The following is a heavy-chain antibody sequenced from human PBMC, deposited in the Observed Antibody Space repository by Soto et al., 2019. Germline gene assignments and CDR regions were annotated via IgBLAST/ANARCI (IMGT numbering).Heavy chain of an antibody. CDR3: AGEAAAAGMDV. V-gene: IGHV4-59*01. CDR2: IYYSGST. D-gene: IGHD6-13*01. Sequence: SETLSLTCTASGGSISSYYWSWIRQPPGKGLEWIGYIYYSGSTNYNPSLKSRVTISVDTSKNRFSLKLSSVTAADTAVYYCAGEAAAAGMDVWGQGTTVTVSS. J-gene: IGHJ6*02. CDR1: GGSISSYY.